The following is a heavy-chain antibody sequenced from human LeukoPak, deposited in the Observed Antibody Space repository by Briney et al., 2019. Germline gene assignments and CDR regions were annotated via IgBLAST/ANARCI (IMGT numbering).Heavy chain of an antibody. CDR3: ASATTVTTYGYYYGMDV. V-gene: IGHV5-10-1*01. D-gene: IGHD4-11*01. CDR1: GYSFTSYW. Sequence: GESLKISCKGSGYSFTSYWISWVRQMPGKGLEWMGGIDPSDPYTNYSPSFQGHVTISADKSISTAYLQWSSLKASDTAMYYCASATTVTTYGYYYGMDVWGQGTTVTVSS. CDR2: IDPSDPYT. J-gene: IGHJ6*02.